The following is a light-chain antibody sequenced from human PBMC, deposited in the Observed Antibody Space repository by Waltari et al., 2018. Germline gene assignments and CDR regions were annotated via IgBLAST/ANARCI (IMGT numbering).Light chain of an antibody. J-gene: IGKJ3*01. CDR3: MQAIHPLT. Sequence: DIVMTQTPLYLYVTPGQPASISCKSSQSLRHSDGKTYLYWYLQKPGQSPQLRMYEVSSRFAGVPDRFRGSGSGTDFTLKISLVEAADVAIYYCMQAIHPLTFGPGTKVDIE. CDR1: QSLRHSDGKTY. V-gene: IGKV2-29*02. CDR2: EVS.